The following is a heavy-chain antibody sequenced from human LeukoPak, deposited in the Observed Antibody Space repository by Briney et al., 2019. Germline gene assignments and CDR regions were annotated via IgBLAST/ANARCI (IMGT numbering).Heavy chain of an antibody. CDR3: AKGTTVTTWGNFDY. CDR1: GFTFSNAW. V-gene: IGHV3-15*01. Sequence: GGSLRLSCAASGFTFSNAWMSWVRQAPGKGLEWVGRIKSKTDGGTTDYAAPVKGRFTISRDDSKNTLYLQMNSLRAEDTAVYYCAKGTTVTTWGNFDYWGQGTLVTVPS. D-gene: IGHD4-11*01. J-gene: IGHJ4*02. CDR2: IKSKTDGGTT.